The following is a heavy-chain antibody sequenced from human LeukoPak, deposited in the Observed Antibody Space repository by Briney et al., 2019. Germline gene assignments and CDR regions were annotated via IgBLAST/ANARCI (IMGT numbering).Heavy chain of an antibody. D-gene: IGHD3-22*01. CDR2: IYYSGST. Sequence: SQTLSLTCTVSGGYISSGGYYWSWIRQHPGTGLEWIGYIYYSGSTYYNPSLKSRVTISVDTSKNQFSLKLSSVTAADTAVYYCARAWDSGYYSHFDYWGQGTLVTVSS. J-gene: IGHJ4*02. V-gene: IGHV4-31*03. CDR1: GGYISSGGYY. CDR3: ARAWDSGYYSHFDY.